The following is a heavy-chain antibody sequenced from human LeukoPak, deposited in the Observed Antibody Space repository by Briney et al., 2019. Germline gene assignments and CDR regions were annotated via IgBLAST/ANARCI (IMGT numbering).Heavy chain of an antibody. V-gene: IGHV3-30*18. CDR3: AKINNDDDY. Sequence: GSCLRLSCAASGFTFITFGIHSVRHDPGKGRGWVAAISPDGKIAYYTDSVKGRFTVSRDNSKNMIYLQMNSLRGEDSAVYFCAKINNDDDYWGQGALVTVSS. CDR1: GFTFITFG. D-gene: IGHD1/OR15-1a*01. CDR2: ISPDGKIA. J-gene: IGHJ4*02.